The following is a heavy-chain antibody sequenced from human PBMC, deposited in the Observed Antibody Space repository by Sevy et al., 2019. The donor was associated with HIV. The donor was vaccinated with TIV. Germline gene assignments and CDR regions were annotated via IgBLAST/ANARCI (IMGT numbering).Heavy chain of an antibody. Sequence: ASVKVSCKASGGTFSSYAISWVRQAPGQGLEWMGGIIPIFGIANYAQKFQGRVTITADESTSTAYMELSSLRSEDTAVYYCVRSYCGGDCYSIDYWYFDLWGRGTLVTVSS. J-gene: IGHJ2*01. CDR3: VRSYCGGDCYSIDYWYFDL. D-gene: IGHD2-21*02. V-gene: IGHV1-69*13. CDR1: GGTFSSYA. CDR2: IIPIFGIA.